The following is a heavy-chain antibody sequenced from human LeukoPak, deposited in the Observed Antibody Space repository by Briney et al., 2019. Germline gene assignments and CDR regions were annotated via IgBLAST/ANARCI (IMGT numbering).Heavy chain of an antibody. J-gene: IGHJ4*02. CDR2: INAGNGNT. V-gene: IGHV1-3*01. CDR1: GYTFTSYA. CDR3: AKPLFKYSSSWYGDY. Sequence: ASVKVSCKASGYTFTSYAMHWVRQAPGQRLEWMGWINAGNGNTKYSQKFQGRVTITRDTSASTAYMELSSLRSGDTAVYYCAKPLFKYSSSWYGDYWGQGTLVTVSS. D-gene: IGHD6-13*01.